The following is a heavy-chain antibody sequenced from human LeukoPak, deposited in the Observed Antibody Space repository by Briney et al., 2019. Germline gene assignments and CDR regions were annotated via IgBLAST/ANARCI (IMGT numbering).Heavy chain of an antibody. J-gene: IGHJ4*02. CDR1: GFTFSSYG. CDR2: IWYDGSSK. V-gene: IGHV3-33*01. CDR3: AREMGLNIAATFGY. D-gene: IGHD5-12*01. Sequence: GRSLRLSCAASGFTFSSYGMHWVRQAPGKGLEWVALIWYDGSSKYYRDSVKGRFTISRDNSKNTLYLQMNSLRDEDTAVYYCAREMGLNIAATFGYWGQGTLVTVSS.